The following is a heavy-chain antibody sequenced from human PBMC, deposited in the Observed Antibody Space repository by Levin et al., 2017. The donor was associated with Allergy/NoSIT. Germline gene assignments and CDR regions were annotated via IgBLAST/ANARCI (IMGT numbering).Heavy chain of an antibody. CDR2: ISTNGMTT. D-gene: IGHD6-13*01. CDR3: TTGSSWYYFDS. CDR1: GFTFNTQA. Sequence: GESLKISCSASGFTFNTQAIHWVRQTPGKGLEYVSSISTNGMTTSYADSVKGRFTISRDNSKNTAFLQMSSLRAEDTAVYYCTTGSSWYYFDSWGQGTLVTVSS. J-gene: IGHJ4*02. V-gene: IGHV3-64D*06.